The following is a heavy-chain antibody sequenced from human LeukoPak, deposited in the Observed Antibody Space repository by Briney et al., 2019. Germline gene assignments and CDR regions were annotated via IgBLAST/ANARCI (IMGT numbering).Heavy chain of an antibody. Sequence: ASVKVSCKASGYTFTSYGISWLRQAPGQGLEWMGWISAYNGNTNYAQKLQGRVTMTTDTSTSTAYMELRSLRSDDTAVYYCARWGSSWYDGYWSDPWGQGTLVTVSS. CDR1: GYTFTSYG. D-gene: IGHD6-13*01. J-gene: IGHJ5*02. V-gene: IGHV1-18*01. CDR3: ARWGSSWYDGYWSDP. CDR2: ISAYNGNT.